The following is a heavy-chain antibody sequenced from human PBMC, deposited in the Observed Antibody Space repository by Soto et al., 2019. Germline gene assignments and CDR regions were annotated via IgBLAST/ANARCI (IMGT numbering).Heavy chain of an antibody. CDR1: GVSLSSGVYY. CDR2: IYYSGST. J-gene: IGHJ6*02. CDR3: ARGERYYVILTGYYGIFGHGLDV. V-gene: IGHV4-31*03. D-gene: IGHD3-9*01. Sequence: PSETLSLTCRVSGVSLSSGVYYWSWIRQHPGKGLAWIGYIYYSGSTYYNPSLKSRVTISVDTSKNQFSLKLSSVTAADTAVYYCARGERYYVILTGYYGIFGHGLDVRGQGTTV.